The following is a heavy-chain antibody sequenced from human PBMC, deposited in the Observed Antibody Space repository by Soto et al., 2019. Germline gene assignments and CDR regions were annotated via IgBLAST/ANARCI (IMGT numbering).Heavy chain of an antibody. CDR3: ARDEWTKTALDY. J-gene: IGHJ4*02. CDR1: GGSISRSNW. D-gene: IGHD2-8*01. Sequence: QVQLQEWGPGLVKPSGTLSLTCAVSGGSISRSNWWSWVRQPPGKGLEWIGEIYHSGSTNYNPSLKSRVSISVDKSMNQFSLKLSSVTAADTAVYYCARDEWTKTALDYWGQGTLVTVSS. V-gene: IGHV4-4*02. CDR2: IYHSGST.